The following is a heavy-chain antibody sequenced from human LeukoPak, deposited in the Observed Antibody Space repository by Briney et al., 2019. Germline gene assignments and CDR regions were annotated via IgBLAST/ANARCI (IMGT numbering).Heavy chain of an antibody. V-gene: IGHV5-10-1*01. CDR2: IDPSDSYT. Sequence: GESLKISCKGPEYSSTNYWITWVRQMPGKGLEWMGRIDPSDSYTNYSPSFQGHVTFSADKSISTAYLQWSSLKASDTAMYYCARKVHYYYYGMDVWGQGTTVTVSS. J-gene: IGHJ6*02. CDR1: EYSSTNYW. CDR3: ARKVHYYYYGMDV.